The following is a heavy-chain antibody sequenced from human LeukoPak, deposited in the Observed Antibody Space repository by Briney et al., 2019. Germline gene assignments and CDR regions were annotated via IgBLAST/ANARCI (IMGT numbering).Heavy chain of an antibody. V-gene: IGHV4-59*01. J-gene: IGHJ6*02. CDR3: ARDRTAMAYYGMDV. CDR2: IYYSVSA. D-gene: IGHD5-18*01. CDR1: GDSISSYY. Sequence: PSETLSLTCTVSGDSISSYYWYWIRQPPGKGLEWIGYIYYSVSAKYNPSLKSRVTISVDTSKNQFSLKLSSVTAADTAVYYCARDRTAMAYYGMDVWGQGTTVTVSS.